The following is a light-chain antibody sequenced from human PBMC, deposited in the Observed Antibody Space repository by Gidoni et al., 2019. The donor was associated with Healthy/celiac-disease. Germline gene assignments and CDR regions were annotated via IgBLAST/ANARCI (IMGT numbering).Light chain of an antibody. J-gene: IGKJ1*01. CDR2: GAS. CDR1: QRVSSSY. V-gene: IGKV3-20*01. Sequence: IVLPQSPGTLSLSPGERATLSCRASQRVSSSYLAWYQQKPGQAPRLLIYGASSRATGIPDRFSGSGSGTDFTLTISRLEPEDFAVYYCQQYGSSPWTFGQXTKVEIK. CDR3: QQYGSSPWT.